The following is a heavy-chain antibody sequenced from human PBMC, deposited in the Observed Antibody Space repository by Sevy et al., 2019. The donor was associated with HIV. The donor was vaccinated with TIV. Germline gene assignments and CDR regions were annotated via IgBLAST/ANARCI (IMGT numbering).Heavy chain of an antibody. J-gene: IGHJ3*02. CDR3: ASFGVVVAATYDAFDI. V-gene: IGHV3-30-3*01. CDR2: ISYDGSNK. Sequence: GGSLRLSCAASGFTFSSYAMHWVRQAPGKGLEWVAVISYDGSNKYYADSVKGRFTISRDNSKNTLYLQMNSLRAGDTAVYYCASFGVVVAATYDAFDIWGQGTMVTVSS. D-gene: IGHD2-15*01. CDR1: GFTFSSYA.